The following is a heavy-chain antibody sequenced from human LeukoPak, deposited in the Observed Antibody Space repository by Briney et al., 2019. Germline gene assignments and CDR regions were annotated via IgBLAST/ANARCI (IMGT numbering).Heavy chain of an antibody. CDR1: GGSISSSSYY. D-gene: IGHD3-22*01. V-gene: IGHV4-39*07. CDR3: AKDKLLRVMSQFDY. Sequence: SETLSLTCTVSGGSISSSSYYWGWIRQPPGKGLEWIGSIYYSGSTYYNPSLKSRVTISVDTSKNQFSLKLSSVTAADTAVYYCAKDKLLRVMSQFDYWGQGTLVTVSS. CDR2: IYYSGST. J-gene: IGHJ4*02.